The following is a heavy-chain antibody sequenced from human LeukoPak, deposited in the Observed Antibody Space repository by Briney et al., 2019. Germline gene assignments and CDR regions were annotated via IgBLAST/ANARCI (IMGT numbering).Heavy chain of an antibody. D-gene: IGHD3-22*01. J-gene: IGHJ4*02. Sequence: ASVKVSCKASGYTFTSYGISWVRQAPGQGLEWMGWISAYNGNTNYAQKLQGRVTMTTDTSTSTAYMELRSPRSDDTAVYYCATTLNYYDSSGYYYVSPYYFDYWGQGTLVTVSS. CDR2: ISAYNGNT. CDR1: GYTFTSYG. CDR3: ATTLNYYDSSGYYYVSPYYFDY. V-gene: IGHV1-18*01.